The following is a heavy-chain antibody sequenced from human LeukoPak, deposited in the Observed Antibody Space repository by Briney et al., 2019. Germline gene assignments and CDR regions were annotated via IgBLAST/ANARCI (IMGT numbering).Heavy chain of an antibody. J-gene: IGHJ4*02. CDR1: GFTFSTYA. D-gene: IGHD3-10*01. CDR2: INERGDIT. Sequence: PGGSLRLSCAASGFTFSTYAMSWVRQAPGKGLEWVSAINERGDITYYPDSLKGRFTVSRDNSMNTLYLQMYTLRPEDTAVYYCAKPLYESGSSPLSHWGQGTLVTVSS. CDR3: AKPLYESGSSPLSH. V-gene: IGHV3-23*01.